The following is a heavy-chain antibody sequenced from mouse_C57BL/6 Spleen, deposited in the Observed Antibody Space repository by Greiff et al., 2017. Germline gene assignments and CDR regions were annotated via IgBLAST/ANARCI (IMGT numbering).Heavy chain of an antibody. CDR3: ARDPTDGYAMDY. Sequence: EVQRVESGGGLVKPGGSLKLSCAASGFTFSSYAMSWVRQTPEKRLEWVATISDGGSYTYYPDNVKGRFTISRDNAKNNLYLQMSHLKSEDTAMYYCARDPTDGYAMDYWGQGTSVTVSS. J-gene: IGHJ4*01. CDR2: ISDGGSYT. V-gene: IGHV5-4*01. CDR1: GFTFSSYA. D-gene: IGHD1-1*01.